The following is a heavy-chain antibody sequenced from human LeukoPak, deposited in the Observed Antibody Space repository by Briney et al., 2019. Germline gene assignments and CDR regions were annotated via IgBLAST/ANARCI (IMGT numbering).Heavy chain of an antibody. D-gene: IGHD3-16*01. V-gene: IGHV1-2*02. CDR2: INPDSGDT. CDR3: ARENIIGGIVDGEDY. CDR1: GYTFTDRY. Sequence: GASVKVSCKASGYTFTDRYIHWVRQAPGQGLEWMGWINPDSGDTYYTPKFQGRITMTRDTSISTVYMELTRLTSDDTAVYYCARENIIGGIVDGEDYWGQGTLVTVSS. J-gene: IGHJ4*02.